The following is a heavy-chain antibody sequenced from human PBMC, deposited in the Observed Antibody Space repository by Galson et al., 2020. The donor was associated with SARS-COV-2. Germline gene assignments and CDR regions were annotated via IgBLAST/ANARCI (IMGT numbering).Heavy chain of an antibody. CDR2: IWYDGSNK. V-gene: IGHV3-33*01. CDR1: GFPFSSYG. J-gene: IGHJ6*02. Sequence: GGSLRLSCAASGFPFSSYGMHWVRQAPGKGLEWVAVIWYDGSNKYYADSVKGRFTISRDNSKNTLYLQMNSLRAEDTAVYYCARDGIFGVVTGLDVWGQGTTVTVSS. D-gene: IGHD3-3*01. CDR3: ARDGIFGVVTGLDV.